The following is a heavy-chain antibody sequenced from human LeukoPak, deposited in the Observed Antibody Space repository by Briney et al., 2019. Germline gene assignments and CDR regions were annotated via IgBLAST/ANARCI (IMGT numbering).Heavy chain of an antibody. CDR1: GGSISSYY. V-gene: IGHV4-59*01. CDR3: ARDRSGVGYSFDY. CDR2: IHYSGST. J-gene: IGHJ4*02. D-gene: IGHD5-24*01. Sequence: PSETLSLTCSVSGGSISSYYWNWIRQPPGKGLEWIGYIHYSGSTKYNPSLKSRITISVDTSKNQFSLKLSSVTAADTAVYYCARDRSGVGYSFDYWGQGTLVTVSS.